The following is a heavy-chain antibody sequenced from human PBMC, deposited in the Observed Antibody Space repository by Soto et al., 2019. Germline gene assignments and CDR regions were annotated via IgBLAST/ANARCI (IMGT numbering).Heavy chain of an antibody. CDR1: GFTFSSYG. J-gene: IGHJ4*02. CDR3: AKDHLMTTVTTVGY. V-gene: IGHV3-30*18. D-gene: IGHD4-17*01. Sequence: QVQLVESGGGVVQPGRSLRLSCAASGFTFSSYGMHWVRQAPGKGLEWVAVISYDGSNKYYADSVKGRFTISRDNSKNTLYLQMNSLRAEDTAVYYCAKDHLMTTVTTVGYWGQGTLVTVS. CDR2: ISYDGSNK.